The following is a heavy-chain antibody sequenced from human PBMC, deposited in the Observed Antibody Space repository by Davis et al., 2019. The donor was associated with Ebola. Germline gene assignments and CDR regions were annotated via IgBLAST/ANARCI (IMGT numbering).Heavy chain of an antibody. J-gene: IGHJ6*02. CDR3: AREGLLWFGELPYGMDV. V-gene: IGHV3-7*03. CDR2: IKQDGSEK. D-gene: IGHD3-10*01. Sequence: GESLKIPCAASGFPFSRYWMSWARQAPGQGLEWVANIKQDGSEKYYVDSVKGRFTISRDNAKNSLYLQMNSLRAEDTAVYYCAREGLLWFGELPYGMDVWGQGTTVTVSS. CDR1: GFPFSRYW.